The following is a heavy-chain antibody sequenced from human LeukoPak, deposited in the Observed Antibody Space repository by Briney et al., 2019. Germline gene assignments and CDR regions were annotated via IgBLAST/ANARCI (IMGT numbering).Heavy chain of an antibody. CDR3: ARALRRGYSYGFNY. CDR2: IYYSGTT. Sequence: SETLSLTCSVSGGSISSSSYYWGWIRQPPGKGLEWIGNIYYSGTTYYNPSLKSRVTISVDTSKSQFSLRLSSVTAADTAVYYCARALRRGYSYGFNYWGQGTLVTVSS. J-gene: IGHJ4*02. CDR1: GGSISSSSYY. V-gene: IGHV4-39*01. D-gene: IGHD5-18*01.